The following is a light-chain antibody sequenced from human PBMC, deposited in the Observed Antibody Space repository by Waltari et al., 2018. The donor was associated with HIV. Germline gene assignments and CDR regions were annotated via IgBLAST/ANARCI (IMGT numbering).Light chain of an antibody. J-gene: IGLJ2*01. CDR1: TPNIGKNF. Sequence: QSVLTQPPSVSAAPGQKVTFSCSGSTPNIGKNFVSWYQQLPEAAPKLIIYDNNKRPSGVPDRCSGSKSATSATLAITGLQTGDEADYYCGTWDSSVSAGVFGGGTKLTVL. CDR3: GTWDSSVSAGV. CDR2: DNN. V-gene: IGLV1-51*01.